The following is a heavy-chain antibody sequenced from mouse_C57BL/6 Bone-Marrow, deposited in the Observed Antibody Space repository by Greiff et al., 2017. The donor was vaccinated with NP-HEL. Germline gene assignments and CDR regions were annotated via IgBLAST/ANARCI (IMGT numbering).Heavy chain of an antibody. CDR2: ISYDGSN. Sequence: ESGPGLVKPSQSLSLTCSVTGYSITSGYYWNWIRQFPGKKLEWMGYISYDGSNNYNLSLKNRISITRDTSKNQFFLKLNSVTTEDTATYYCARDYYSDVWGTGTTVTVSS. J-gene: IGHJ1*03. CDR3: ARDYYSDV. CDR1: GYSITSGYY. V-gene: IGHV3-6*01.